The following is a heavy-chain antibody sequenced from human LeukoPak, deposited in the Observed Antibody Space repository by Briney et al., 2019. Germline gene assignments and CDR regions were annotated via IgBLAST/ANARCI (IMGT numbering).Heavy chain of an antibody. D-gene: IGHD3-10*01. CDR2: IYYSGST. J-gene: IGHJ6*04. CDR3: AGTYYYGSGSYYDYSTVWTS. CDR1: GGSISSYY. Sequence: SETLSLTCTVSGGSISSYYWSWIRQPPGKGLEWIGYIYYSGSTNYNPSLKSRVTISVDTSKNQFSLKLSSVTAADTAVYYCAGTYYYGSGSYYDYSTVWTSGAKGPRSPSPQ. V-gene: IGHV4-59*01.